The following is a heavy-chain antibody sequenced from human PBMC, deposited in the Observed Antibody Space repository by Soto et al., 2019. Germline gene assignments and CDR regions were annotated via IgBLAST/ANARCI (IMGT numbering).Heavy chain of an antibody. CDR3: AAASDYSDEFFDF. J-gene: IGHJ4*02. Sequence: QEQLEESGGGVVQPGRSLRLSCAASGFNFRDYGMHWVRQAPGKGLEWVAIIWFDGSEKYYAASVKGRFIISRDNSKNILYLQMNRLRVDDTAVYFCAAASDYSDEFFDFGGRGTLVTVSS. CDR1: GFNFRDYG. CDR2: IWFDGSEK. D-gene: IGHD4-17*01. V-gene: IGHV3-33*01.